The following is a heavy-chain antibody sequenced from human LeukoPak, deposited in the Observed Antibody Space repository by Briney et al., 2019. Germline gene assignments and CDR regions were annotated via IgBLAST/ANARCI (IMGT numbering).Heavy chain of an antibody. CDR1: GYTLTELS. J-gene: IGHJ4*02. CDR2: FDPEDGET. Sequence: ASVTVSCKFSGYTLTELSMHWVRQAPGKGLEWMGGFDPEDGETIYAQKFQGRVTMTEDTSTDTAYMELSSLRSEDTAVYYCATDLNYGGNELRDYWGQGTLVTVSS. CDR3: ATDLNYGGNELRDY. D-gene: IGHD4-23*01. V-gene: IGHV1-24*01.